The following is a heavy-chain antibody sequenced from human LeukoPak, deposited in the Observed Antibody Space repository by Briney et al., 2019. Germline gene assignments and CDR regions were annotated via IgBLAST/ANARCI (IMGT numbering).Heavy chain of an antibody. V-gene: IGHV3-48*03. D-gene: IGHD3-16*01. J-gene: IGHJ6*02. CDR2: ISSSSSTI. CDR1: GFIFSDYE. CDR3: ARGIVGGAYYYYGMDV. Sequence: TGGSLRLSCVGPGFIFSDYEMNWVRQAPGKGLNWLSNISSSSSTIYYADSVKGRFTISRDSAKNSLYLQMNSLRAEDTALYYCARGIVGGAYYYYGMDVWGQGTTVTVSS.